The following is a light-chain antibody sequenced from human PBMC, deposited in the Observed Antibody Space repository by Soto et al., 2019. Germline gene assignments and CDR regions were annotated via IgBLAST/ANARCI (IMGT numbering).Light chain of an antibody. CDR2: EVS. V-gene: IGLV2-14*01. CDR3: SSYTSSSTYV. Sequence: QSALTQPASVSGSPGQWITISCTGTSSDVGGYNYVSWYQQHPGKAPKLMIYEVSNRPSGVSNRFSGSKSGNTASLTISGLQAEDEADYYCSSYTSSSTYVFGTGTKGTVL. CDR1: SSDVGGYNY. J-gene: IGLJ1*01.